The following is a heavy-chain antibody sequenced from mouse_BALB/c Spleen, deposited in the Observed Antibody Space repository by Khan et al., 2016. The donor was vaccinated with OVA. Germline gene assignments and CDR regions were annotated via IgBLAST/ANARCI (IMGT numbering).Heavy chain of an antibody. Sequence: QVQLQQPGAELVRPGASVKLSCKASGYSFTSYWMNRMKQRPGQGLEWIGIIHPSDSETRLNQKFKDKATLTVDKSSSTAYMQVSSPTSEDSAVYYGARGTTASYWYFDVWGAGTTVTVSS. J-gene: IGHJ1*01. CDR3: ARGTTASYWYFDV. V-gene: IGHV1-61*01. D-gene: IGHD1-2*01. CDR2: IHPSDSET. CDR1: GYSFTSYW.